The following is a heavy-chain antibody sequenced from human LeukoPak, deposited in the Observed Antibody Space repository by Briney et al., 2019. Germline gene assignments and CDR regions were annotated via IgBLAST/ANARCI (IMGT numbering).Heavy chain of an antibody. CDR2: IYYSGST. CDR1: GGSISSYY. V-gene: IGHV4-59*08. D-gene: IGHD3-3*01. Sequence: SETLSLTCTVSGGSISSYYWSWIRQPPGKGLEWIGYIYYSGSTYYNPSLKSRVTISVDTSKSQFSLKLSSVTAADTAVYYCARHLDYDFWSGTPRYYYYMDVWGKGTTVTVSS. CDR3: ARHLDYDFWSGTPRYYYYMDV. J-gene: IGHJ6*03.